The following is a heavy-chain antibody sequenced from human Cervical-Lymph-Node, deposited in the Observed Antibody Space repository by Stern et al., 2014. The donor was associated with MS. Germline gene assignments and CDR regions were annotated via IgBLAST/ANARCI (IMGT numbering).Heavy chain of an antibody. CDR1: RFTFSTFG. V-gene: IGHV3-30*18. CDR2: ISYDGSNK. Sequence: VQLLESGGGVVQPGRSLRLACAASRFTFSTFGMHWVRQAPGKGLEWVAVISYDGSNKYYADSVRGRFTISRDNSKNTLSLQMNSLRAEDTAVYYCVKDLIEAMNWGKYDYYGMDVWGQGTTVTVSS. J-gene: IGHJ6*02. CDR3: VKDLIEAMNWGKYDYYGMDV. D-gene: IGHD7-27*01.